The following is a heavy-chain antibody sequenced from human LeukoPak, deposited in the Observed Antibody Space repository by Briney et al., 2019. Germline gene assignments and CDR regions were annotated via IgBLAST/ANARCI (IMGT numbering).Heavy chain of an antibody. CDR2: IKGKPDGGAI. CDR3: TTDPRY. J-gene: IGHJ4*02. V-gene: IGHV3-15*01. CDR1: GLGRSFKETW. Sequence: GGSLRLSCSASGLGRSFKETWLSLVRRAPGKGLEWIGRIKGKPDGGAIDYIAPVRGRFSISRDDSKNLVFLQMDSLKIEDTAVYYCTTDPRYWGQGTMVTVSS.